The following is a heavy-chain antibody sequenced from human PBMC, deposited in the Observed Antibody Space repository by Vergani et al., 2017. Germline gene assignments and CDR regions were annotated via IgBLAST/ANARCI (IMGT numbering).Heavy chain of an antibody. Sequence: QVQLVESGGGVVQPGGSLRLSCGASGFTFSNYGMHWVRQAPGKGLEWVTFIRYDGSNTYYADSVKGRFTISRDNSKNTLFLQMNSLRPEDTAVYYCAKDPRSGPYYYYYMDVWGKGTTVTVSS. CDR2: IRYDGSNT. V-gene: IGHV3-30*02. D-gene: IGHD2-15*01. CDR1: GFTFSNYG. CDR3: AKDPRSGPYYYYYMDV. J-gene: IGHJ6*03.